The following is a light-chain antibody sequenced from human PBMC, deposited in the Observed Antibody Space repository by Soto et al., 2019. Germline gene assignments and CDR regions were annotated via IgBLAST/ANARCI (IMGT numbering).Light chain of an antibody. J-gene: IGKJ4*01. CDR2: DAS. Sequence: PGERATLSCRASQSVSSYLAWYQQKPGQAPRLLIYDASNRATGIPARFSGSGSGTDFTLTISSLEPEDFAVYYCQQRSNFGGGTKVEIK. CDR3: QQRSN. CDR1: QSVSSY. V-gene: IGKV3-11*01.